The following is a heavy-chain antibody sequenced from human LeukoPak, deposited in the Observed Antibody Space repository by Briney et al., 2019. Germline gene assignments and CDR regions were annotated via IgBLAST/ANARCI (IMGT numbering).Heavy chain of an antibody. Sequence: GESLKISCKGSGYSFPTYWIAWVRQMPGKGLEWMGIIYPDESNIRYSPSFQGQVTITADKSISTAYLQWSSLKASDTAMYYCARPPSRGYSSSFEYWGQGTLVTVSS. CDR1: GYSFPTYW. CDR3: ARPPSRGYSSSFEY. D-gene: IGHD2-2*03. CDR2: IYPDESNI. V-gene: IGHV5-51*01. J-gene: IGHJ4*02.